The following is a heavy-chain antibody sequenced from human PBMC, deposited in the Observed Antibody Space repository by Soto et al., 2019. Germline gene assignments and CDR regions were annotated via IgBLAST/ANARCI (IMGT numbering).Heavy chain of an antibody. CDR3: ASNIFYDFWSGYYAFDF. CDR1: GFILSSYW. V-gene: IGHV3-7*01. CDR2: IKPDGSGK. J-gene: IGHJ3*01. D-gene: IGHD3-3*01. Sequence: EVQLVESGGDFVQPGGSLRLSCVASGFILSSYWMSWVRPAPGKGLEWVANIKPDGSGKYYVDSVKGRFTISRDNAKNLLYLQMNSLIAEDTAVYYCASNIFYDFWSGYYAFDFWGRGTMVTVSS.